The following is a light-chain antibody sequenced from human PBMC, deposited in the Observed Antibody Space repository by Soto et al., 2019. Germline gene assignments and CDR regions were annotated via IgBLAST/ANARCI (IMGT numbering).Light chain of an antibody. Sequence: QSALTQPPSASGSPGQSVTISCTGTSSDVGAYNYVSWYQQYPGKAHKLMIYEVSRRPSGVPDRFSGSKSGKTASLTVSGLQPADEADYYCTSYAGSNIWVFGGGTKVTVL. V-gene: IGLV2-8*01. CDR3: TSYAGSNIWV. J-gene: IGLJ3*02. CDR2: EVS. CDR1: SSDVGAYNY.